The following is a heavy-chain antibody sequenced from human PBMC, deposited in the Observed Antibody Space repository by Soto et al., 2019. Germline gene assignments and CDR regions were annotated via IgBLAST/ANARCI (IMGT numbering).Heavy chain of an antibody. V-gene: IGHV1-18*01. J-gene: IGHJ6*02. CDR3: AIDNGGPATIPDYYYGMDV. CDR1: GYTFTSYG. CDR2: ISAYNGNT. D-gene: IGHD5-12*01. Sequence: ASVKVSCKASGYTFTSYGISWVRQAPGQGLEWMGWISAYNGNTNYAQKLQGRVTMTTDTSTSTAYMELRSLRSDDTAVYYCAIDNGGPATIPDYYYGMDVSGQGTTVTLSS.